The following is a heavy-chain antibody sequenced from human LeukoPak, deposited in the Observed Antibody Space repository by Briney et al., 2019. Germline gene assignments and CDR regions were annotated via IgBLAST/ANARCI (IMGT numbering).Heavy chain of an antibody. CDR3: ARDVNWAGGVDV. Sequence: ASVKVSCKASGYTFTSYYMHWVRQAPGQGLGWMGIINPSGGSTSYAQKFQGRVTMARDMSTSTVYMELSSLRSEDTAVYYCARDVNWAGGVDVWGKGTTVTVSS. CDR1: GYTFTSYY. CDR2: INPSGGST. D-gene: IGHD1-26*01. J-gene: IGHJ6*04. V-gene: IGHV1-46*01.